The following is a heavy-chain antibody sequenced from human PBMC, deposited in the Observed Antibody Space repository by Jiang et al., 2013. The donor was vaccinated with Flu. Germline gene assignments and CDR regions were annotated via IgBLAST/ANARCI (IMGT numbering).Heavy chain of an antibody. CDR1: GGSISSYY. Sequence: SLTCTVSGGSISSYYWSWIRQHPGKGLEWVGYIYYAGSTYYNPSLKSRVTISIDTSKNQFSLKLTSVTAADTAVYYCARNIGYNYGRLGFDYWGQGILVTVSS. V-gene: IGHV4-31*03. J-gene: IGHJ4*02. D-gene: IGHD5-18*01. CDR2: IYYAGST. CDR3: ARNIGYNYGRLGFDY.